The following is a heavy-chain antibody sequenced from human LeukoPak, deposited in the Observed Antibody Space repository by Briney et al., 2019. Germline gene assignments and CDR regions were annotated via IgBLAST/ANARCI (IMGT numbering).Heavy chain of an antibody. V-gene: IGHV1-18*01. D-gene: IGHD5-18*01. Sequence: ASVKVSCKASGYTFTSYGISWVRQAPGQGLEWMGWISAYNGNTNYAQKLQGRVTMTTDTSTSTAYMELRSLRSDDTAVYYCARESGYSYGWGPAADAFDIWGQGTMVTVSS. CDR3: ARESGYSYGWGPAADAFDI. CDR1: GYTFTSYG. CDR2: ISAYNGNT. J-gene: IGHJ3*02.